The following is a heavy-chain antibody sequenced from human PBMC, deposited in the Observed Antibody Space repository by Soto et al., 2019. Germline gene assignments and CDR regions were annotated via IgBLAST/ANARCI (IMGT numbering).Heavy chain of an antibody. CDR2: ILHDGSNE. V-gene: IGHV3-30*18. J-gene: IGHJ6*02. D-gene: IGHD4-4*01. CDR3: AKSRDGYSFYFYYGRDV. CDR1: GFSFSSYN. Sequence: QVQLEESGGGVVQPGRSLRLSCAASGFSFSSYNMHWVRQAPGKGLEWVALILHDGSNEYYADSVKGRFTISRDNSKNTRYQKMKSLRAEDTAGYYCAKSRDGYSFYFYYGRDVWGQGTTVTVSS.